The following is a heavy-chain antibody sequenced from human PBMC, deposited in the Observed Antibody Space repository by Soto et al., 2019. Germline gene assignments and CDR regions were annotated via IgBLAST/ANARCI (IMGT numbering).Heavy chain of an antibody. CDR3: TRDRSHAFDI. CDR2: IIPIFGTA. V-gene: IGHV1-69*13. CDR1: GRTLSMYA. Sequence: SVKVSCRASGRTLSMYAISWVRQAPGQGLEWMGGIIPIFGTANYAQKFQGRVTITSDESTSTAYMELSSLRSEETAVYYGTRDRSHAFDIWGQGRMVTVS. J-gene: IGHJ3*02.